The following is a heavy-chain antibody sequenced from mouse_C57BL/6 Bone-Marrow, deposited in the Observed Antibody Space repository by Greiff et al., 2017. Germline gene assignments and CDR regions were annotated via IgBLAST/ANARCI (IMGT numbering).Heavy chain of an antibody. CDR1: GYTFTSYW. J-gene: IGHJ3*01. V-gene: IGHV1-50*01. D-gene: IGHD3-2*02. CDR2: IDPSDSYT. Sequence: QVQLQQPGAELVKPGASVKLSCKASGYTFTSYWMQWVKQRPGQGLEWIGEIDPSDSYTNYNQKFKGKATLTVDTSSSTADMPLSSLTSEDSAVYYCVTDQATAWFAYWGQGTLVTVSA. CDR3: VTDQATAWFAY.